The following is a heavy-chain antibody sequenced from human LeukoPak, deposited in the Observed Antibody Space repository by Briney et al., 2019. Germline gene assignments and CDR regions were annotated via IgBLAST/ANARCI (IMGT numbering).Heavy chain of an antibody. CDR3: ARQDSSGWYTDAFDI. J-gene: IGHJ3*02. D-gene: IGHD6-19*01. CDR1: GYIFTTYW. V-gene: IGHV5-51*01. CDR2: IYPGDSDT. Sequence: GESLKISCKGSGYIFTTYWIGWVRQMPGKGLEWMGIIYPGDSDTRYRPSFQGQVTISADKSISTAYLQWSSLKASDTAMYYCARQDSSGWYTDAFDIWGQGTMVTVSS.